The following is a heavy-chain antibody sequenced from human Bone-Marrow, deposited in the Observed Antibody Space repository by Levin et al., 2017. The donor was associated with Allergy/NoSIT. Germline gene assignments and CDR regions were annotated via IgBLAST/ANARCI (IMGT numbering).Heavy chain of an antibody. J-gene: IGHJ4*02. D-gene: IGHD6-13*01. Sequence: GESLKISCADSGFIFSRLWMTWVRQAPGEGLEWVANINQDGSEKYYVDSVKGRFTITRDNAKNSLYLEMDSLRVEDTAVYYCARGGTDSSWYWGDWGQGTQVTVSS. CDR2: INQDGSEK. V-gene: IGHV3-7*01. CDR3: ARGGTDSSWYWGD. CDR1: GFIFSRLW.